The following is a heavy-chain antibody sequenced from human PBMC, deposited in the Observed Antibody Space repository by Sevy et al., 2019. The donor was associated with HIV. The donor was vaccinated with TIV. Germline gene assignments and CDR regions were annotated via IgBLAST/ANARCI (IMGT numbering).Heavy chain of an antibody. CDR3: AKGPGHVDY. CDR2: ISWNSGSI. Sequence: GGSLRLSCAASGFTFDDYAMHWGRQAPGKGLEWVSGISWNSGSIGYADSVKGRFTISRDNAKNSLYLQMNSLRAEDTALYYCAKGPGHVDYWGQGTLVTVSS. V-gene: IGHV3-9*01. J-gene: IGHJ4*02. CDR1: GFTFDDYA.